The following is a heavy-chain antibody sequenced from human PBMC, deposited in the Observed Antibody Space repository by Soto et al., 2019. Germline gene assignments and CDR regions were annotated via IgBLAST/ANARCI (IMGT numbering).Heavy chain of an antibody. J-gene: IGHJ5*02. CDR2: INHSGST. Sequence: QVQLQQWGAGLLKPSETLSLTCAVYGGSFSGYYWSWIRQPPGKGLEWIGEINHSGSTNYNPSLTSRVTISVDTSKNHFSLKLSSVTAAETAVYYCARSPAYGSSGSCYSNNWFDPWGQGTLVTVSS. CDR1: GGSFSGYY. CDR3: ARSPAYGSSGSCYSNNWFDP. D-gene: IGHD2-15*01. V-gene: IGHV4-34*01.